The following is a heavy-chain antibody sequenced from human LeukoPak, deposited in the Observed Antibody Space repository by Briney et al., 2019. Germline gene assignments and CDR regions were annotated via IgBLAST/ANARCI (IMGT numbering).Heavy chain of an antibody. CDR3: ARVRNYYGSGSSTGGYYYYYMDV. V-gene: IGHV1-2*02. CDR2: INPNSGGT. J-gene: IGHJ6*03. CDR1: GHTFTSYY. Sequence: ASVKVSCKASGHTFTSYYIHWVRQAPGQGLEWMGWINPNSGGTNYAQKFQGRVTMTRDTSISTAYMELSRLRSDDTAVYYCARVRNYYGSGSSTGGYYYYYMDVWGKGTTVTISS. D-gene: IGHD3-10*01.